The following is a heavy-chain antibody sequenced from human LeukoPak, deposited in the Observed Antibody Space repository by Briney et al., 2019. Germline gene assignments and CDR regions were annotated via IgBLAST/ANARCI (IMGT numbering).Heavy chain of an antibody. J-gene: IGHJ4*02. CDR2: ISGDNSNK. CDR1: GYTFSTYG. CDR3: ARDGYFDY. V-gene: IGHV1-18*01. Sequence: ASVKVSCKASGYTFSTYGIAWVRQAPGEGLEWMGWISGDNSNKKYAQKFQGRVTMTTDTTTTTAYMELRSLRSDDTAVYYCARDGYFDYWGQGTLVTVSS.